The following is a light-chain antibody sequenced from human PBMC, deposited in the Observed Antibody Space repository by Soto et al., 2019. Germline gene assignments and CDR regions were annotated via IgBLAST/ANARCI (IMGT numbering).Light chain of an antibody. Sequence: DIPMTQSPSTLSASVGDRVTITCRASQSISSWLAWYQQKPGKAPELLIYDASSLESGVPSRFSGSGSGTEFTLTISSLQPDDFATYYCQQYNNYRAFGQGTKVEIK. CDR1: QSISSW. V-gene: IGKV1-5*01. CDR3: QQYNNYRA. J-gene: IGKJ1*01. CDR2: DAS.